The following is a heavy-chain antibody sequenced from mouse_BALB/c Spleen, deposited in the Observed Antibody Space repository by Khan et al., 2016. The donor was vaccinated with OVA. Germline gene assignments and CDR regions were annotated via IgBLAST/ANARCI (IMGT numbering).Heavy chain of an antibody. V-gene: IGHV1-77*01. J-gene: IGHJ3*01. Sequence: QVQLKESGAELARPGASVKLSCKASGYTFTDYYIDWVKQRTGKGLEWIGEINPGSGNSYYNEKFKGKATMTADKSSHTAFVQVNSRTSGYSAGYFWAREWGAWFAYGGQGTLVTVSA. CDR2: INPGSGNS. CDR1: GYTFTDYY. CDR3: AREWGAWFAY.